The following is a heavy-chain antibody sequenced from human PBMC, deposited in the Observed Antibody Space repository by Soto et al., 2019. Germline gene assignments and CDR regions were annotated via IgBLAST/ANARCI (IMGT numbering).Heavy chain of an antibody. CDR2: IRSQGAGGTA. CDR1: GFTFSDAW. J-gene: IGHJ4*02. V-gene: IGHV3-15*01. CDR3: ITAPLR. Sequence: QLVESGGGFVKPGMSLSLTCAASGFTFSDAWMTWVRQAPGKGMERVGLIRSQGAGGTADYAPPVRGRFTISRDDAQTMVYLHMDRLRAEHTAVYYCITAPLRWGRGTLVTVSS.